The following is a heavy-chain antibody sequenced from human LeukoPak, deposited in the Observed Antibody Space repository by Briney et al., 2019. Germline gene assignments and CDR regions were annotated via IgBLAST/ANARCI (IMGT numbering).Heavy chain of an antibody. CDR1: GFTFRNYW. V-gene: IGHV3-74*01. D-gene: IGHD6-13*01. CDR2: INSDGSST. J-gene: IGHJ5*02. CDR3: ARDGSGWSNWLDP. Sequence: PGGSLRLSCAASGFTFRNYWMHWVRQAPGKGLVWVSRINSDGSSTTNLDPVKGRSTIYRDNAKKTPYLQMNSLGAEATAVYYCARDGSGWSNWLDPWGQGTLVTVSP.